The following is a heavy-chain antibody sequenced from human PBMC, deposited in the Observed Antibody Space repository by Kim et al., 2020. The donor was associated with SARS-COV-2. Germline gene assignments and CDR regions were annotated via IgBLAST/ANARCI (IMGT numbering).Heavy chain of an antibody. CDR2: ISSDGSRT. J-gene: IGHJ4*02. Sequence: GGSLRLSCAASGFTFSSYWMHWVRQAPGKGLVWVSRISSDGSRTNYADSVKGRFTISRDSAKNTLYLQMNSLRAEDTAVYYCARGYFVSSTYTVVYWGQGTLVAVSS. CDR3: ARGYFVSSTYTVVY. CDR1: GFTFSSYW. D-gene: IGHD3-22*01. V-gene: IGHV3-74*01.